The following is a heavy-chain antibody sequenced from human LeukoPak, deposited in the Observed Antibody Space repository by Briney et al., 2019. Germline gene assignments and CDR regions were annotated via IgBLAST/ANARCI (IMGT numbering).Heavy chain of an antibody. CDR1: GYTFTSYY. CDR3: AREHGSGSYYRPDYYGMDV. Sequence: GASVKVSCKASGYTFTSYYMHWVRQAPGQGLEWMGIINPSGGSTSYAQKFQGRVTMTRDTSTSTVYMELSSLRSEDTAVYYCAREHGSGSYYRPDYYGMDVWGQGTTVTVSS. V-gene: IGHV1-46*01. CDR2: INPSGGST. J-gene: IGHJ6*02. D-gene: IGHD3-10*01.